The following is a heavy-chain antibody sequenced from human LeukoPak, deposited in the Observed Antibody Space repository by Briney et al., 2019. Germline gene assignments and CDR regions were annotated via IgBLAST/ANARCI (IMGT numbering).Heavy chain of an antibody. CDR3: VRELGPFTGFDY. CDR1: GFTFSNYG. V-gene: IGHV3-33*01. CDR2: IWSNGINK. J-gene: IGHJ4*01. D-gene: IGHD3-16*01. Sequence: PGGSLRLSCAASGFTFSNYGMHWVRQALGKGLEWVAVIWSNGINKYYADSVKGRFTISRDNSRNTLDLQMNSLRDDDTAVYYCVRELGPFTGFDYWGQGTLVTVSS.